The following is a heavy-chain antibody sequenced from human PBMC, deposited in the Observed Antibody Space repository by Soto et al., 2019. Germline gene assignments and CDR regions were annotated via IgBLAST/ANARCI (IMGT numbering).Heavy chain of an antibody. CDR2: IYYSGIT. Sequence: SETLSLTCTVSCVSISDSSYYWGWIRRPPGKGLEWIGTIYYSGITYYNPSLKSRVTISVDTSKNQFSLKLTSVTAADTAVYYCARHGSNWGQGTLVTVSS. CDR3: ARHGSN. V-gene: IGHV4-39*01. J-gene: IGHJ4*02. CDR1: CVSISDSSYY.